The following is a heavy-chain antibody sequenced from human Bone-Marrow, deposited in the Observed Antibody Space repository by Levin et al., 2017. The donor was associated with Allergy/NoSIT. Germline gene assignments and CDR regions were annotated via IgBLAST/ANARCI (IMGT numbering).Heavy chain of an antibody. CDR3: AREVTWIQLWPTIDAFDI. D-gene: IGHD5-18*01. Sequence: KASETLSLTCTVSGGSISSGDYYWSWIRQPPGKGLEWIGYIYYSGSTYYNPSLKSRVTISVDTSKNQFSLKLSSVTAADTAVYYCAREVTWIQLWPTIDAFDIWGQGTMVTVSS. V-gene: IGHV4-30-4*01. J-gene: IGHJ3*02. CDR1: GGSISSGDYY. CDR2: IYYSGST.